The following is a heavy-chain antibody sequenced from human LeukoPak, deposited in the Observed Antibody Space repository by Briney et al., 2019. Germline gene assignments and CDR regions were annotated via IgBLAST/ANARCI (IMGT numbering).Heavy chain of an antibody. CDR3: ARENTMVRGVINPLDY. J-gene: IGHJ4*02. Sequence: SQTLSLTCAISGDSVSSNDAAWNWIRQSPSRGLEWLGRTYYRSKWSYDYAVSMKSRITINPDTSKNQFTLQLNSVTPEDTAVYYCARENTMVRGVINPLDYWGQGTLVTVSS. D-gene: IGHD3-10*01. CDR1: GDSVSSNDAA. CDR2: TYYRSKWSY. V-gene: IGHV6-1*01.